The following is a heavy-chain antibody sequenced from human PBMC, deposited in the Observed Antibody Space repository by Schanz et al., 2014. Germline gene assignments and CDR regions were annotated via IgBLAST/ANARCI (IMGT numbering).Heavy chain of an antibody. V-gene: IGHV3-30*03. CDR2: ISYDGSHK. D-gene: IGHD6-13*01. CDR1: GFSFSDYG. J-gene: IGHJ6*02. CDR3: ARDRQQLVGRIGYYYGMDV. Sequence: VQLVESGGGLVQPGGSLRLSCAGSGFSFSDYGMHWVRQAPGRGLEWVAVISYDGSHKDYADSVKGRFTISRDNSKNTLYLQMNSLRAEDTAVYYCARDRQQLVGRIGYYYGMDVWGQGTTVTVSS.